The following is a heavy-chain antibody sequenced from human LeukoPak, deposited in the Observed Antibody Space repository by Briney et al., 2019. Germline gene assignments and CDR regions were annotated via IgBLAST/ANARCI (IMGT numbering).Heavy chain of an antibody. CDR2: IRDDGSNK. CDR3: AKSGYAFGGWFDP. CDR1: GFTFSSYG. D-gene: IGHD5-12*01. Sequence: GGSLRLSCAASGFTFSSYGMHWVRQAPGKGLEWVAFIRDDGSNKYYADSVKGRFTISRDNSKNTLYLQMNSLRAEDTAVYYCAKSGYAFGGWFDPWGQGTLVTVSS. V-gene: IGHV3-30*02. J-gene: IGHJ5*02.